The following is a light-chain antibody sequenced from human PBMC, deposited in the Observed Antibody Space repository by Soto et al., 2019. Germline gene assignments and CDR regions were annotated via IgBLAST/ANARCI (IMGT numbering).Light chain of an antibody. CDR2: RNN. J-gene: IGLJ1*01. Sequence: QSVLTQPPSVSGTPGKRVTISCSGSSSNIGSNYVYWYQQLPGTAPKLLIYRNNQLPPGVFDRFSGSKSGTSASLAISGLRSEDEADYYCAAWDDGLSGYVFGTGTKVTVV. CDR3: AAWDDGLSGYV. V-gene: IGLV1-47*01. CDR1: SSNIGSNY.